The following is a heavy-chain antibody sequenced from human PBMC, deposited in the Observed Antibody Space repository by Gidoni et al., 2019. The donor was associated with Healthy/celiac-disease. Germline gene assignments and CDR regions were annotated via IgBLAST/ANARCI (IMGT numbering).Heavy chain of an antibody. J-gene: IGHJ4*02. V-gene: IGHV4-34*01. D-gene: IGHD3-10*01. CDR1: GGSCSGYC. Sequence: QVQLQQWGAGLLKPSATLSLTCAVYGGSCSGYCWSRIRQPPGKGLEWMGDINHSGSTNYNPSLKSRVTISVDTSKNQFPLKLSSVTAADTAVYYCARGLTYYYGSGSYRAFRYWGQGTLVTVSS. CDR3: ARGLTYYYGSGSYRAFRY. CDR2: INHSGST.